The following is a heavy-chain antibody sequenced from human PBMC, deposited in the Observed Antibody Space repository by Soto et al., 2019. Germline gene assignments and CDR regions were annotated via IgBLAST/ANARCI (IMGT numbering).Heavy chain of an antibody. Sequence: QVQLVESGGGVVQPGRSLRLSCAASGFTFRSYAMDWVRQAPGKGLEWVAVISYDGTNKYYADSVKGRFTISRDNSKNTLSLQMNSLRAEDTAVYYCARGDSNSWPDYWGQGTLVTVSS. D-gene: IGHD6-13*01. J-gene: IGHJ4*02. CDR3: ARGDSNSWPDY. V-gene: IGHV3-30*01. CDR1: GFTFRSYA. CDR2: ISYDGTNK.